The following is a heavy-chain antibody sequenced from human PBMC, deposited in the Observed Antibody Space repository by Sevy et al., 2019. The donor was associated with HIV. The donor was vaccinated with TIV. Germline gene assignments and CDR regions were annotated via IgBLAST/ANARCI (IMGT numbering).Heavy chain of an antibody. V-gene: IGHV3-30*02. CDR3: ARVKDCSGGSCYSGANYYGMDV. J-gene: IGHJ6*02. CDR2: IRYDGSTK. Sequence: GGSLRLSCAASGFSFSRYGMHWVRQAPGKGLEWATFIRYDGSTKYYADSVKGRFTISRDNSKNTLYLQMNSLRAEDTAVYYCARVKDCSGGSCYSGANYYGMDVWGQGTTVTVSS. D-gene: IGHD2-15*01. CDR1: GFSFSRYG.